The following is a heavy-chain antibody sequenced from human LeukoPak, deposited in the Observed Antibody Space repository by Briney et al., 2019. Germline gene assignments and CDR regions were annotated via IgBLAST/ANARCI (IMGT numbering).Heavy chain of an antibody. CDR2: ISSSGSTI. J-gene: IGHJ4*02. CDR3: ARARDSSGYYTPLDY. V-gene: IGHV3-11*01. D-gene: IGHD3-22*01. CDR1: VFTFSDYY. Sequence: GWSLRLSCSTSVFTFSDYYMSWLLQAPGKGLEWVSYISSSGSTIYYADSVKGRFTISRDNAKNSLYLQMNSLRADETAVYYCARARDSSGYYTPLDYWGQGPLVTVS.